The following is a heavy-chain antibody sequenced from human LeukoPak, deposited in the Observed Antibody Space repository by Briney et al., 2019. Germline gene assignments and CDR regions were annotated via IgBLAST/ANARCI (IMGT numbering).Heavy chain of an antibody. CDR3: ARNLGQTWGTVTTDLWYFDH. D-gene: IGHD4-11*01. V-gene: IGHV4-39*01. J-gene: IGHJ4*02. CDR1: GASIITTNYY. Sequence: SETLSLTCTVSGASIITTNYYWGWIRQPPGKGLEWIGSISYSGNAYYNPSLRSRLSISMNASKNQFSLKVRSVTAADTAVYYCARNLGQTWGTVTTDLWYFDHWGQGTLVPVSS. CDR2: ISYSGNA.